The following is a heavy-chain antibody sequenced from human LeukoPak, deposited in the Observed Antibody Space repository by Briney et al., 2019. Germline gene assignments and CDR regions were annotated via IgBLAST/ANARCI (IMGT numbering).Heavy chain of an antibody. Sequence: GGSLRLSCAASGFTFSSYAMNWIRQAPGKGLEWVASVSSSGAYIYYADLMEGRFTISRDNAKNSLILQMNSLRAEGTAVYYCAGGVGNYRYYFDSWGQGTLVTVSS. D-gene: IGHD3-22*01. V-gene: IGHV3-21*01. CDR2: VSSSGAYI. CDR1: GFTFSSYA. J-gene: IGHJ4*02. CDR3: AGGVGNYRYYFDS.